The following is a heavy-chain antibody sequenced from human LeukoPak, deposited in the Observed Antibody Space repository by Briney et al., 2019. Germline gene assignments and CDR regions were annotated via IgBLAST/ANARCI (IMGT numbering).Heavy chain of an antibody. CDR1: GGSISSSSYY. V-gene: IGHV4-39*01. D-gene: IGHD2-15*01. Sequence: SETLSLTCTVSGGSISSSSYYWGWIRQPPGKGLEWIGSIYYSGSTHYNPSLKSRVTISVDTSKNQFSLKLSSVTAADTAVYYCARLLPRSGFDYWGQGTLVTVSS. CDR3: ARLLPRSGFDY. J-gene: IGHJ4*02. CDR2: IYYSGST.